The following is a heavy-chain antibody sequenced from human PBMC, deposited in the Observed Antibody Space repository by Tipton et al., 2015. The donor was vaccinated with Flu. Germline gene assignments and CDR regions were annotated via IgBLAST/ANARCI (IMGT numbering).Heavy chain of an antibody. V-gene: IGHV1-18*04. Sequence: QLVQSGAEVKRPGASVKVSCKTSGYTFTTYSISWVRQAPGQGLEWMGWISGYNGNTNYAQNLQGRVTMTTDTSTHTAYMELRSLKSDDTAMYYCARDRGSYNIHLEYHYYYGMDVWGQGTTVTVSS. CDR1: GYTFTTYS. CDR3: ARDRGSYNIHLEYHYYYGMDV. D-gene: IGHD1-26*01. J-gene: IGHJ6*02. CDR2: ISGYNGNT.